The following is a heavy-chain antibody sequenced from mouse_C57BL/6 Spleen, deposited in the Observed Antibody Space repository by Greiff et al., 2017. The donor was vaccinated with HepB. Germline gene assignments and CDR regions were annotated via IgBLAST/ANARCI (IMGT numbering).Heavy chain of an antibody. V-gene: IGHV1-62-2*01. CDR1: GYTFTEYT. CDR3: ARHGGDYYGSSYYVDY. CDR2: FYPGSGSI. D-gene: IGHD1-1*01. Sequence: QVQLKESGAELVKPGASVKLSCKASGYTFTEYTIHWVKQRSGQGLEWIGWFYPGSGSIKYNEKFKDKATLTADKSSSTVYMELSRLTSEDSAVYFCARHGGDYYGSSYYVDYWGQGTTLTVSS. J-gene: IGHJ2*01.